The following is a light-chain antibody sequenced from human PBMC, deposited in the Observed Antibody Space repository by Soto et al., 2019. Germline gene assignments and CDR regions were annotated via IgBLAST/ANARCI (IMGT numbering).Light chain of an antibody. J-gene: IGLJ2*01. CDR3: AAWDDSLNGHVV. Sequence: QSVLTQPPSASGTPGQRASISCSGSSSNIGVNTVNWYQQLPGTAPRLLIYSSNQRPSGVPDRFSGSKSGTSASLAISGLQSEDEADYYSAAWDDSLNGHVVFGGGTKLTVL. CDR1: SSNIGVNT. V-gene: IGLV1-44*01. CDR2: SSN.